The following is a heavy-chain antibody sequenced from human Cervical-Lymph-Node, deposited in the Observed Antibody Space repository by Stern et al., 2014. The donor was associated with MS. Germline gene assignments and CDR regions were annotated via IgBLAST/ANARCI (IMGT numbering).Heavy chain of an antibody. J-gene: IGHJ3*02. CDR2: ISGYNGTT. V-gene: IGHV1-18*01. D-gene: IGHD1-1*01. CDR3: ARTKIPQLDPDGFDI. Sequence: QVQLVQSGAEVKNPGASVKVSCKTSGYNFIRFGIFWVRQAPGQGLEGMGWISGYNGTTKYAPALQGRVTMTTDTSTNTAYMELRSLSPDDTAVYFCARTKIPQLDPDGFDIWGQGTMVTV. CDR1: GYNFIRFG.